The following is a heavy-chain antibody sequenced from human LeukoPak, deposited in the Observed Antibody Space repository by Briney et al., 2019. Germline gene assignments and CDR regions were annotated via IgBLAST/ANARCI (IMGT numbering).Heavy chain of an antibody. D-gene: IGHD3-16*02. J-gene: IGHJ3*02. Sequence: GESLKISCKGSGYSFTSYWIGWVRHMPGKGLEWMGIIYPGDSDTRYSPSFQGQVTISADKSISTAYLQWSSLKASDTAMYYCAVQGDYVWGSYRSPDAFDIWGQGTMVTVSS. CDR3: AVQGDYVWGSYRSPDAFDI. CDR2: IYPGDSDT. CDR1: GYSFTSYW. V-gene: IGHV5-51*01.